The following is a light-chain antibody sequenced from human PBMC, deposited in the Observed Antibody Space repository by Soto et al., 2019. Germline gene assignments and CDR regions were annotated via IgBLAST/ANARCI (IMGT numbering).Light chain of an antibody. J-gene: IGKJ5*01. CDR1: PCAGTTY. CDR2: CAS. Sequence: PGARATLSCRDSPCAGTTYLVWFQQKPGQAPRLLIYCASRRATGIPDRFSGSGSGTDFTLTISRLEPEDVAIYYCHKLNSSPFTFGQGTQVEIK. V-gene: IGKV3-20*01. CDR3: HKLNSSPFT.